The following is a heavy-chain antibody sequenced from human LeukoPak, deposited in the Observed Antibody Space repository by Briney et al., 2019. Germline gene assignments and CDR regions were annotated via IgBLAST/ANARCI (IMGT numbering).Heavy chain of an antibody. Sequence: PGGSLRLSCAASGFTFSSYAMDWVRQAPGKGLEWVAVISYDGSNKYYADSVKGRFTISRDNSKNTLYLQMNSLRAEDTAVYYCAKDQGGYYGSGSYVDYWGQGTLVTVSS. CDR3: AKDQGGYYGSGSYVDY. V-gene: IGHV3-30*04. CDR2: ISYDGSNK. D-gene: IGHD3-10*01. J-gene: IGHJ4*02. CDR1: GFTFSSYA.